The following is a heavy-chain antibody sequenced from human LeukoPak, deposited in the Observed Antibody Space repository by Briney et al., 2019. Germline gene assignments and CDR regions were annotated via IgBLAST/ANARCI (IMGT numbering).Heavy chain of an antibody. CDR1: GXTFSSYA. CDR3: AGSPTVDAAFDI. Sequence: SGGSLRLSCAASGXTFSSYAMSWVRQAPGKGLEWVSSISGSGGSTYYAGSVRGRFTVSRDNSRNTLALQMNSLRAEDTAVYYCAGSPTVDAAFDIWGQGTMVTVSS. D-gene: IGHD4-23*01. V-gene: IGHV3-23*01. J-gene: IGHJ3*02. CDR2: ISGSGGST.